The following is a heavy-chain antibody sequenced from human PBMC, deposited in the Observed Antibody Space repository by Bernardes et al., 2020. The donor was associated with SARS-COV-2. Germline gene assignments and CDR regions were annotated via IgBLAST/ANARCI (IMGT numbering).Heavy chain of an antibody. J-gene: IGHJ6*02. CDR2: SSDSGETT. Sequence: GGSLRLSCAASGFTFSNYAMTWVRQAPGKGLEWVSTSSDSGETTYYVDSVKGRFTISRDNSRDTLFLQMNSLRAEDPALYYCARAAGCTAGTCHRGWGFYYYAMDVWGQGTTVTVSS. CDR3: ARAAGCTAGTCHRGWGFYYYAMDV. D-gene: IGHD2-8*02. CDR1: GFTFSNYA. V-gene: IGHV3-23*01.